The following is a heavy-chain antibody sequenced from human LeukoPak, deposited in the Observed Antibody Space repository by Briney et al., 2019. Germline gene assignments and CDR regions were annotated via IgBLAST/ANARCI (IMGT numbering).Heavy chain of an antibody. CDR3: ARSSVPYYYYNYYMDV. Sequence: SETLSLTCTVSGGSISSSSYYWGWIRQPPGKGLEWIGSIYYSGSTYYNPSLKSRVTISVDTSKNQFSLKLSSVTAADTAVYYCARSSVPYYYYNYYMDVWGKGTTVTVSS. D-gene: IGHD3-22*01. J-gene: IGHJ6*03. V-gene: IGHV4-39*07. CDR2: IYYSGST. CDR1: GGSISSSSYY.